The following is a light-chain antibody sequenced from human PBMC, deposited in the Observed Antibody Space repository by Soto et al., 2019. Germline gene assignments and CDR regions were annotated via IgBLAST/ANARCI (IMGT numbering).Light chain of an antibody. J-gene: IGKJ1*01. CDR2: GAS. CDR3: QQYFRWPPWT. V-gene: IGKV3-15*01. CDR1: QSVSSN. Sequence: EIVMTQSPATLSVSPGERANLSCRASQSVSSNLARYQQKPGQAPRLLIYGASTRATGIPARFSGSGSGTDFTLTIDSLQSEDVADYYCQQYFRWPPWTFGQGTKVDIK.